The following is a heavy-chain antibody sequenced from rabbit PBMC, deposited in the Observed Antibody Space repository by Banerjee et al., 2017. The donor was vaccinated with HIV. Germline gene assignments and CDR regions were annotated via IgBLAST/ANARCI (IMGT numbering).Heavy chain of an antibody. CDR1: GFSFSSGYW. CDR3: ARDGGSRWGYFGL. Sequence: QSLEESGGDLVKPGASLKLTCTASGFSFSSGYWICWVRQAPGKGLEWIACVDAGSSGSTYYASWAKGRFTISKTSSTTVTLQMTSLTAADTATYFCARDGGSRWGYFGLWGPGTLVTVS. J-gene: IGHJ4*01. D-gene: IGHD4-2*01. V-gene: IGHV1S40*01. CDR2: VDAGSSGST.